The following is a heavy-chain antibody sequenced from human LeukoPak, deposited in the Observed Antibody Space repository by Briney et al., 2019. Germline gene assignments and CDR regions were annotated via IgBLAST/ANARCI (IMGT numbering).Heavy chain of an antibody. V-gene: IGHV4-4*02. Sequence: SETLSLTCAVSGGSISSNNWWSWVRQPPGKGLEWIGEIYHTGTTNYNPSLKSRVTISVDTSKNQFSLKLSSVTAADTAVYYCEGLCSSTSCPKTFDYWGQGTLVTVSS. CDR1: GGSISSNNW. J-gene: IGHJ4*02. CDR2: IYHTGTT. CDR3: EGLCSSTSCPKTFDY. D-gene: IGHD2-2*01.